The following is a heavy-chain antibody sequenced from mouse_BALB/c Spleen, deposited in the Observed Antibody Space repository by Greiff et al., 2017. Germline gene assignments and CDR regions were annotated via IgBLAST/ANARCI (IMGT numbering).Heavy chain of an antibody. J-gene: IGHJ3*01. V-gene: IGHV1-7*01. D-gene: IGHD2-13*01. CDR1: GYTFTSYW. CDR3: ARAYYGDAGFAY. CDR2: INPSTGYT. Sequence: VKLQQSGAELAKPGASVKMSCKASGYTFTSYWMHWVKQRPGQGLEWIGYINPSTGYTEYNQKFKDKATLTADKSSSTAYMQLSSLTSEDSAVYYCARAYYGDAGFAYWGQESLVTVSA.